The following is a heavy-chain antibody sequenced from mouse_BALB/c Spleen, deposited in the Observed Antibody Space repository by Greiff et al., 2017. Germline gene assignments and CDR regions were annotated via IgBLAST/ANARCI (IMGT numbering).Heavy chain of an antibody. CDR3: ARGGYGNYVTMDY. Sequence: VQRVESGPGLVAPSQSLSITCTVSGFSLTGYGVNWVRQPPGKGLEWLGMIWGDGSTDYNSALKSRLSSSKDNSKSQVFLKMNSLQTDDTARYYCARGGYGNYVTMDYWGQGTSVTVSS. D-gene: IGHD2-1*01. CDR2: IWGDGST. J-gene: IGHJ4*01. CDR1: GFSLTGYG. V-gene: IGHV2-6-7*01.